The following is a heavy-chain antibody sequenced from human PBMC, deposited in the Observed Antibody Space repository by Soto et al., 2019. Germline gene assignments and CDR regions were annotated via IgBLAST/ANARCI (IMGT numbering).Heavy chain of an antibody. CDR3: ARRGPGTYFDY. V-gene: IGHV3-23*01. D-gene: IGHD6-13*01. Sequence: GGSLRLSCAASGFTFSSYAMSWVRQAPGKGLEWVSTISGSGDSTYYADSVKGRFTISRDNSKNTLYLQMNSLRTEDTAVYYCARRGPGTYFDYWGQGTLVTVSS. J-gene: IGHJ4*02. CDR1: GFTFSSYA. CDR2: ISGSGDST.